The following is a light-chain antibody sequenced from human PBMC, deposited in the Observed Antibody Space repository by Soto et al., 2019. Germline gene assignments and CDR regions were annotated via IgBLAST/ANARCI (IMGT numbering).Light chain of an antibody. J-gene: IGKJ1*01. CDR2: DAS. Sequence: EIVLTRSPATLSLSPGERATLSCRASQSVSSYLAWYQQKPGQAPRLLIYDASNRATGIPARFSGSGSGTDFTLTISSLEPEDFAVYYCQQRSNWPPWTFGQGTRWIS. V-gene: IGKV3-11*01. CDR1: QSVSSY. CDR3: QQRSNWPPWT.